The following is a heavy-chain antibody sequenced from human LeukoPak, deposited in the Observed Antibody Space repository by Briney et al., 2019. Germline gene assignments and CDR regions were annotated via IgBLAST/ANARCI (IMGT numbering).Heavy chain of an antibody. V-gene: IGHV4-39*01. CDR1: GGSISSSSYY. D-gene: IGHD5-18*01. CDR2: IYYSGST. CDR3: ARPGKYSYGFDY. J-gene: IGHJ4*02. Sequence: TSETLSLTCTVSGGSISSSSYYWGWIRQPPGKGLEWIGSIYYSGSTYYNPSLKSRVTISVDTSKNQFSLKLSSVTAADTAVYYCARPGKYSYGFDYWGQGTLVTVSS.